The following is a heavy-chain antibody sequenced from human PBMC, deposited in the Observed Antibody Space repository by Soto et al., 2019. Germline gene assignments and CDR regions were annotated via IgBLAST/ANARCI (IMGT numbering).Heavy chain of an antibody. J-gene: IGHJ4*02. CDR2: ISGSDGST. D-gene: IGHD2-15*01. CDR3: AKVGGPRYIVVVVAAPFGD. Sequence: GGSLRLSCAASGFTFSSYAMSWVRQAPGKGLEWVSTISGSDGSTYYADSVKGRFTISRDNSNNTLYLQMNSLRAEDTAVYYCAKVGGPRYIVVVVAAPFGDWSQGTLVTVCS. CDR1: GFTFSSYA. V-gene: IGHV3-23*01.